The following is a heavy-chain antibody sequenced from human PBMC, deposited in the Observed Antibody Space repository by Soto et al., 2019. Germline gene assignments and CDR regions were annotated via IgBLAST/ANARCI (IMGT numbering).Heavy chain of an antibody. V-gene: IGHV3-53*01. Sequence: GSLRLSCAASGFTVRSNYMTWVRQAPGKGLEWVSVLYSNGSAYYADSVRGRFSISRDNSKNTLYLQMDRLRAEDTAIYYCTSGVVPITYWGQGTLVTVSS. CDR2: LYSNGSA. D-gene: IGHD3-16*01. J-gene: IGHJ4*02. CDR3: TSGVVPITY. CDR1: GFTVRSNY.